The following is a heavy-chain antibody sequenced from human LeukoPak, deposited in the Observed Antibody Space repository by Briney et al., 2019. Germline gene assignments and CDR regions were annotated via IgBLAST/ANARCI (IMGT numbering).Heavy chain of an antibody. V-gene: IGHV4-59*01. D-gene: IGHD6-19*01. CDR2: IYDSGST. J-gene: IGHJ5*02. CDR1: GGSISSYY. Sequence: SETLSLTCTASGGSISSYYWSWIRQPPGKGLEWIGNIYDSGSTKYNPSLKSRVTVSGDTSKNQVSLKLSSVTAADTAIYYCARRYSSGWIDNWGQGTLVTVSS. CDR3: ARRYSSGWIDN.